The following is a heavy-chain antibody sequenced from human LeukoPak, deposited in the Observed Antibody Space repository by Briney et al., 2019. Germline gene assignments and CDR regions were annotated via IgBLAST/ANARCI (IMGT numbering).Heavy chain of an antibody. Sequence: KPGVSLTLSCAASGFTFSDYYMSWIRKAPGKGLEWVSYISSSDTYKNYADSVKGRFTISRDNAKNTLYLQMNSLRAEDTAVYYCARGPYSSGSSADYWGQGTLVT. J-gene: IGHJ4*02. D-gene: IGHD6-19*01. V-gene: IGHV3-11*06. CDR3: ARGPYSSGSSADY. CDR1: GFTFSDYY. CDR2: ISSSDTYK.